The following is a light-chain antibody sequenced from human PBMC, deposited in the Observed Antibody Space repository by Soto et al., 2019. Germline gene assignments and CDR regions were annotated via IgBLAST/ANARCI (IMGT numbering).Light chain of an antibody. CDR2: EVS. CDR1: SSDVGGYNY. Sequence: QSVLTQPPSASGSPGQSVTISCTGMSSDVGGYNYVSWYQQHPSKAPKLMIYEVSKRPSGVPDRFSGSKSGNTASLTVSGLQAEDEADYYCSSYAGANSVVFGGGTKVTVL. V-gene: IGLV2-8*01. CDR3: SSYAGANSVV. J-gene: IGLJ2*01.